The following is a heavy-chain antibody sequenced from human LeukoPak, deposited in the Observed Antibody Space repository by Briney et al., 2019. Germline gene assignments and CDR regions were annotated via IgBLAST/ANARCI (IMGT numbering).Heavy chain of an antibody. CDR3: AKIHTPGIAVAGIFDP. J-gene: IGHJ5*02. D-gene: IGHD6-19*01. CDR1: GLHFIDAW. CDR2: ISGSGGST. V-gene: IGHV3-23*01. Sequence: SGGSLRLSCAVSGLHFIDAWVSWVRQAPGKVLEWVSAISGSGGSTYYADSVKGRFTISRDNSKNTLYLQMNSLRAEDTAVYYCAKIHTPGIAVAGIFDPWGQGTLVTVSS.